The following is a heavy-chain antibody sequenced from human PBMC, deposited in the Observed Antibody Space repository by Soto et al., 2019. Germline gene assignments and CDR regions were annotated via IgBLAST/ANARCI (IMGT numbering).Heavy chain of an antibody. CDR1: GFSFSSYG. V-gene: IGHV3-30*18. CDR2: ISYRETDK. D-gene: IGHD3-3*01. Sequence: QVQLVESGGGVVQPGKSLRLSCVASGFSFSSYGMHWVRQAPGKGLEWVAYISYRETDKHYGDSVKGRFTISRDNSKSTLYLQMDSLRPEDTAVYYCAKDGWEWLSVGYYVDVWGKGTAVTVSS. CDR3: AKDGWEWLSVGYYVDV. J-gene: IGHJ6*03.